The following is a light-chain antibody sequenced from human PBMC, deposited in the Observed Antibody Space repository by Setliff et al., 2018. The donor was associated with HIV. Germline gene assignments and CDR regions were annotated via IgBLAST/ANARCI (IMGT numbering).Light chain of an antibody. V-gene: IGLV2-14*01. CDR2: EVS. Sequence: QSALAQPASVSGSPGQSITISRTGTSSDVGDYDFVSWFQQHPGKAPKLMIYEVSNRPSGVSNRFSGSKSGNTASLTISGLQAEDEADYYCNSYTGSSTGYVFGTGTKVTVL. CDR3: NSYTGSSTGYV. CDR1: SSDVGDYDF. J-gene: IGLJ1*01.